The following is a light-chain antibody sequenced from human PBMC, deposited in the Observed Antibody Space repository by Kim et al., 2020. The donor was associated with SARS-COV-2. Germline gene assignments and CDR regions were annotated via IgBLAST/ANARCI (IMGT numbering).Light chain of an antibody. CDR1: NMGTKT. Sequence: VAPGKTARITGGGSNMGTKTVHWYQQRPGQAPAVVIYYESDRPSGIRERFSGSNSENTATLTISRVEAGDEADYYCHVWNGENDVIFGAGTKLTVL. J-gene: IGLJ2*01. V-gene: IGLV3-21*01. CDR3: HVWNGENDVI. CDR2: YES.